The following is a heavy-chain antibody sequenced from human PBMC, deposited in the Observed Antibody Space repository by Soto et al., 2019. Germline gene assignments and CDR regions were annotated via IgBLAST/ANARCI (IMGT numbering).Heavy chain of an antibody. J-gene: IGHJ6*02. Sequence: SVKVSCKASGGTFSSYAISWVRQAPGQGLEWMGGIIPIFGTANYAQKFQGRVTITADESTSTAYMELSSLRSEDTAVYYCARDNWNSLPRAYYYYGMDVWGQGTTVTVSS. CDR3: ARDNWNSLPRAYYYYGMDV. CDR2: IIPIFGTA. CDR1: GGTFSSYA. V-gene: IGHV1-69*13. D-gene: IGHD1-7*01.